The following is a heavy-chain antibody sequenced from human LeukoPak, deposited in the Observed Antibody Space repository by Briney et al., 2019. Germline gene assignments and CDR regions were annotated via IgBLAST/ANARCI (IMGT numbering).Heavy chain of an antibody. J-gene: IGHJ3*02. Sequence: SETLSLTCAVYGGSFSGYYWSWIRQPPGKGLEWIGEINHSGSTNCNPSLKSRVTISVDTSKNQFSLKLSSVTAADTAVYYCARGTMIQVGASDIWGQGTMVTVSS. CDR1: GGSFSGYY. V-gene: IGHV4-34*01. CDR3: ARGTMIQVGASDI. D-gene: IGHD3-22*01. CDR2: INHSGST.